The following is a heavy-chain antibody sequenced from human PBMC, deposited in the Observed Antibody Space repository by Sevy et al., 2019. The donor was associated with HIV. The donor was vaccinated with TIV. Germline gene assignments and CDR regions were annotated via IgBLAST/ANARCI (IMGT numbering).Heavy chain of an antibody. J-gene: IGHJ6*02. CDR3: AKGYDFWSGYYVGDYYYGMDV. D-gene: IGHD3-3*01. Sequence: GGSLRLSCAASGFTFSSYGMHWVRQAPGKGLEWVSAISGSGGSTYYADSVKGRFTISRDNSKNTLYLQMNSLRAEDTAVYYCAKGYDFWSGYYVGDYYYGMDVWGQGTTVTVSS. CDR2: ISGSGGST. CDR1: GFTFSSYG. V-gene: IGHV3-23*01.